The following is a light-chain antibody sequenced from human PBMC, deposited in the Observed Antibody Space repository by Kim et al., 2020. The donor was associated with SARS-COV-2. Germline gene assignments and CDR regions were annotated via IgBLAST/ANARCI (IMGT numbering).Light chain of an antibody. J-gene: IGKJ1*01. V-gene: IGKV1-16*01. CDR3: QQYAGYPRT. CDR2: AAS. Sequence: ASVGERVSITCRASQGIANNVAWFQQRPGKAPKSLVYAASSLESGVPSRFSGSGSGTDFILTISSLQPEDYATYYCQQYAGYPRTFGQGTKVDIK. CDR1: QGIANN.